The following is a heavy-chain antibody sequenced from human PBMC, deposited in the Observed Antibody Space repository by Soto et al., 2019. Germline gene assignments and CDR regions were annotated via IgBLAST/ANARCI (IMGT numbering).Heavy chain of an antibody. CDR2: ITDGLTK. Sequence: GVSLRLSCLASGFSFSNYNMNWVRQAPGKGLEWVSHITDGLTKHYADFVQGRFTISRDNAKNSLYLEMTDLRDEDTAVYYCARDTSHGVTIGGPDSWGQGTLVTVSS. CDR1: GFSFSNYN. CDR3: ARDTSHGVTIGGPDS. V-gene: IGHV3-48*02. J-gene: IGHJ4*02. D-gene: IGHD3-16*01.